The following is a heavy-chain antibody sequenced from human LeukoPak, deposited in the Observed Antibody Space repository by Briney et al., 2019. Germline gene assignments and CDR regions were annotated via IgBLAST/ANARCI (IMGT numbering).Heavy chain of an antibody. J-gene: IGHJ4*02. CDR1: GFTFSSYP. V-gene: IGHV3-30*04. Sequence: GGSLRLSCAASGFTFSSYPMHWVRQAPGKGLECVAVISYDVSDKSYADSVKGRFTISRDNPKNTLYLQMNSLRAEDTAIYYCAKMPVSYSSGWSTFDYWGQGTLVTVSS. CDR2: ISYDVSDK. D-gene: IGHD6-19*01. CDR3: AKMPVSYSSGWSTFDY.